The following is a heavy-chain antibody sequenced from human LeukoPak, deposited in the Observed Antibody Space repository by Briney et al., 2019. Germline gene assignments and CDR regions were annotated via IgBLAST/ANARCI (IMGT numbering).Heavy chain of an antibody. CDR1: GFTFSSYS. CDR3: ARVKAKDHDAFDI. J-gene: IGHJ3*02. D-gene: IGHD2-15*01. Sequence: PGGSLRLSCAASGFTFSSYSMNWVRQAPGKGLEWVSSISSSSSYIYYADSVKGRFTISRDNAKNSLYLQMNSLRAEDTAVYYCARVKAKDHDAFDIWGQGTMVTVSS. CDR2: ISSSSSYI. V-gene: IGHV3-21*01.